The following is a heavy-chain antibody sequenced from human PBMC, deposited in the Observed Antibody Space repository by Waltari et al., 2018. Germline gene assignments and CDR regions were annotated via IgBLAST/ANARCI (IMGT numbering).Heavy chain of an antibody. Sequence: QVQLVQSGAEVKKPGSSVKVSCKASGGTFSSYAISWVRQAPGQGLEWMGGIIPIVCTANYAQKFQGRVTITADESTSTAYMELSSLRSEDTAVYYCAREDPTTVTRGAFDIWGQGTMVTVSS. V-gene: IGHV1-69*01. CDR1: GGTFSSYA. J-gene: IGHJ3*02. CDR3: AREDPTTVTRGAFDI. D-gene: IGHD4-17*01. CDR2: IIPIVCTA.